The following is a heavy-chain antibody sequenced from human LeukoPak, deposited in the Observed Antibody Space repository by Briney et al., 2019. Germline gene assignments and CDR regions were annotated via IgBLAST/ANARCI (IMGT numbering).Heavy chain of an antibody. J-gene: IGHJ4*02. D-gene: IGHD6-6*01. Sequence: GGSLRLSCAASGFTFSSYAMSWVRQAPGKGLEWVSAISGSGGSTYYADSVKGRFTVSRDNSKNTLYLQMNSLRAEDTAVYYCAKVGHSSSSSFDYWGQGTLVTVSS. CDR3: AKVGHSSSSSFDY. V-gene: IGHV3-23*01. CDR1: GFTFSSYA. CDR2: ISGSGGST.